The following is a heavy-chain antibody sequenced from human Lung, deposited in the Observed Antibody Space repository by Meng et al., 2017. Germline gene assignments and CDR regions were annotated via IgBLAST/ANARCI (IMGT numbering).Heavy chain of an antibody. CDR1: GYTFTGYG. D-gene: IGHD3-10*01. Sequence: QVQPVQSGPEVKKPGASVKVSCKASGYTFTGYGVSWVRQAPGQGLGWMAWLGAHDGDTSHAPKFQGRVTVSADRPTATAYMELRSLRSDDTAVYYCARGTPGRSYSDYWGQGTLVTVSS. CDR2: LGAHDGDT. CDR3: ARGTPGRSYSDY. J-gene: IGHJ4*02. V-gene: IGHV1-18*01.